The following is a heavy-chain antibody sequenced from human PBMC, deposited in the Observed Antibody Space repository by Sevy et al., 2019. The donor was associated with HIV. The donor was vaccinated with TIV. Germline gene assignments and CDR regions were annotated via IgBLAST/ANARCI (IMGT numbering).Heavy chain of an antibody. Sequence: GGSLRLSCAASGFTFSNYAMNWVRQAPGKGLERVSGISGSGGSGDKTNYADSVKGRFTISRDDSKNSLYLQLNSLRAEDTAIYYCARKYDSSGYFDYWGQGTLVTVSS. D-gene: IGHD3-22*01. CDR3: ARKYDSSGYFDY. CDR1: GFTFSNYA. J-gene: IGHJ4*02. V-gene: IGHV3-23*01. CDR2: ISGSGGSGDKT.